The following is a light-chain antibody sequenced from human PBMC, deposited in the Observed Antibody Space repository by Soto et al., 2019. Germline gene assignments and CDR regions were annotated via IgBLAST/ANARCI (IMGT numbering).Light chain of an antibody. CDR2: DAS. V-gene: IGKV3-15*01. CDR3: QQYKNWPPLT. J-gene: IGKJ4*01. CDR1: QSVSSS. Sequence: EIVLTQSPATLSLSPGERATLSCRASQSVSSSLAWYQQKPGQAPRLLIYDASTRATAIPARFSGSGSGTEFTLTISSLQSEDFAVYYCQQYKNWPPLTFGGGTKVDIK.